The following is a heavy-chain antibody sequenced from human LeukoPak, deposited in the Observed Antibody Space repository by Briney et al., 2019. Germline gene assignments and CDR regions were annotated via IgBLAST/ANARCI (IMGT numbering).Heavy chain of an antibody. Sequence: SETLSLTCTVSGGSISSYYWSWIRLPPGKGLEWIGYIYYTGATYYNPSLKSRVTISLDTSKNQFSLKLSSVTAADAAVYYCARAGYSYGTGYYFDYWGQEALVTVSS. J-gene: IGHJ4*02. CDR2: IYYTGAT. V-gene: IGHV4-59*01. D-gene: IGHD5-18*01. CDR1: GGSISSYY. CDR3: ARAGYSYGTGYYFDY.